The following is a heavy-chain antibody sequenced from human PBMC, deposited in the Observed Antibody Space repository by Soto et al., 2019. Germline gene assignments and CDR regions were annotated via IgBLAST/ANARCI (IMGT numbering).Heavy chain of an antibody. D-gene: IGHD2-2*01. J-gene: IGHJ6*02. CDR2: TNPNSGGT. CDR3: AREDIVVVPAAIAPYGMDV. V-gene: IGHV1-2*02. Sequence: ASVKVSCKASGYTFTGYYMHWVRQAPGQGLEWMGWTNPNSGGTNYAQKFQGRVTMTRDTSISTAYMELSRLRSDDTAVYYCAREDIVVVPAAIAPYGMDVWGQGTTVTVSS. CDR1: GYTFTGYY.